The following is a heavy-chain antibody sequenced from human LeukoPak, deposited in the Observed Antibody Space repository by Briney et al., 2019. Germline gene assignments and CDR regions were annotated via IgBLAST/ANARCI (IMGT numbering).Heavy chain of an antibody. CDR1: GRTFSSYA. Sequence: SVKVSCKASGRTFSSYAISWVRQAPGQGLEWMGRIIPILGIANYAQMFQGRVTITADKSTSTAYMELSSLRSEDTAVYYCATSRDYGDYDGGLDWGQGTLVTVSS. CDR3: ATSRDYGDYDGGLD. D-gene: IGHD4-17*01. CDR2: IIPILGIA. V-gene: IGHV1-69*04. J-gene: IGHJ4*02.